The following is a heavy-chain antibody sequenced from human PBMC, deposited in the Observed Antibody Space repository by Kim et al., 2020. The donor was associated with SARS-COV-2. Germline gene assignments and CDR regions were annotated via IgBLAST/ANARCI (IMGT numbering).Heavy chain of an antibody. J-gene: IGHJ4*02. Sequence: GTTEYAASVKGRFTISRDDSKSIAYLQMNSLKTEDTAVYYCTLDTAMADYWGQGTLVTVSS. CDR3: TLDTAMADY. D-gene: IGHD5-18*01. CDR2: GTT. V-gene: IGHV3-49*02.